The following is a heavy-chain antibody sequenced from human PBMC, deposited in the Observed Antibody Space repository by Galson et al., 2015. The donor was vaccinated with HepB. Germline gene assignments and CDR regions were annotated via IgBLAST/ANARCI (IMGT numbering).Heavy chain of an antibody. CDR1: GFAFDTHA. V-gene: IGHV3-23*01. CDR3: ARVHPEYTSGWYRQALYYFDS. Sequence: SLRLSSAASGFAFDTHAMSWVRQAPGRGLEWISGISGNGDSTFYADSVKGRFTISRDNSKNTLFLQKTGLTADDTGIYYCARVHPEYTSGWYRQALYYFDSWGQGTLVAVSS. CDR2: ISGNGDST. J-gene: IGHJ4*02. D-gene: IGHD6-19*01.